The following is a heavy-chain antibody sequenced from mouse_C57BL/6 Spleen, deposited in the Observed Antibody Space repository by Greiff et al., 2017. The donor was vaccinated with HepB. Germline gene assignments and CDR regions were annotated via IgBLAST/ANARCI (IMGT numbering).Heavy chain of an antibody. Sequence: QVTLKESGPGILQSSQTLSLTCSFSGFSLSTSGMGVSWIRQPSGKGLEWLAHIYWDDDKRYNPSLKSRLTISKDTSRNQVFLKITSVDTADTATYYCARSLIYYYGSSYERGGYYYAMDYWGQGTSVTVSS. J-gene: IGHJ4*01. CDR2: IYWDDDK. D-gene: IGHD1-1*01. CDR1: GFSLSTSGMG. V-gene: IGHV8-12*01. CDR3: ARSLIYYYGSSYERGGYYYAMDY.